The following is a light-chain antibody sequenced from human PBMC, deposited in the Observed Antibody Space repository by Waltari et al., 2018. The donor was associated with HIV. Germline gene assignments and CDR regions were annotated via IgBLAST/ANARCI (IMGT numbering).Light chain of an antibody. J-gene: IGLJ3*02. Sequence: QSVLTQPPSVSGAPGQRVSISCTGSRSNIREGYDVHWYQKLPGTAPKLLIYGDNNRPSGVPDRFSGSKSGTSASLAITGLQFEDEADYYCQSYDSSLSAWVFGGGTKLTVL. CDR2: GDN. V-gene: IGLV1-40*01. CDR1: RSNIREGYD. CDR3: QSYDSSLSAWV.